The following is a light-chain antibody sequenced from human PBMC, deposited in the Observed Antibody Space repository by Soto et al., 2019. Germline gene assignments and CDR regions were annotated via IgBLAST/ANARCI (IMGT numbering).Light chain of an antibody. CDR3: QQYGSSLSIT. CDR1: QSVSSSY. Sequence: EIVLTQSPGTLSLSPGERVTLSCRASQSVSSSYLAWYQQKPGQAPRLLIYGASSRATGIPDRFSGSGSGTDFTLTISRLEREDFAVYYCQQYGSSLSITFGQGTRLEIK. CDR2: GAS. J-gene: IGKJ5*01. V-gene: IGKV3-20*01.